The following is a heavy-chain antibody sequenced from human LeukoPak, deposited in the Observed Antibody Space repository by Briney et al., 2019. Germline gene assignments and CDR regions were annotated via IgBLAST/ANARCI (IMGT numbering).Heavy chain of an antibody. J-gene: IGHJ5*02. CDR1: GFTFTSRSA. CDR3: AAPYTSSWFDL. D-gene: IGHD6-13*01. Sequence: GASVKVSCKASGFTFTSRSAVQWVRQARGQRLEWIGWIVVDSDNTNYAENFQERVTITGDMSASTSYMELSSLRSEDTAVYFCAAPYTSSWFDLWGQGTLVTVSS. V-gene: IGHV1-58*01. CDR2: IVVDSDNT.